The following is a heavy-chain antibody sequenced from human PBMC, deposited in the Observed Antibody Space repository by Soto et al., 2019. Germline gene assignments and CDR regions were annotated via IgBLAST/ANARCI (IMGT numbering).Heavy chain of an antibody. D-gene: IGHD6-13*01. V-gene: IGHV4-31*03. CDR1: GGSISSGGYY. J-gene: IGHJ4*02. Sequence: SETLCLTCTVSGGSISSGGYYWSWIRQHPGKGLEWIGYIYYSGSTYYNPSLKSRVTISVDTSRNQFSLKLSSVTAADTAVYYCARESIAAAEPRFDYWGQGTLVTVSS. CDR3: ARESIAAAEPRFDY. CDR2: IYYSGST.